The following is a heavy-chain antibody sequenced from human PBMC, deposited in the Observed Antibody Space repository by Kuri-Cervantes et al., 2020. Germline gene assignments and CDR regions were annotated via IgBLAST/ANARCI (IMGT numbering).Heavy chain of an antibody. J-gene: IGHJ3*02. CDR1: GFTFSSYA. V-gene: IGHV3-23*01. CDR2: ISGSGGRT. Sequence: GGSLRLSCAASGFTFSSYAMSWVRQAPGKGLEWVSGISGSGGRTYYADSVKGRFTVSRDNSKNTLYLQMNSLRAEDTAVYYCAREGMDYYGSSGSLEIWVAFDIWGQGTMVTVSS. CDR3: AREGMDYYGSSGSLEIWVAFDI. D-gene: IGHD3-22*01.